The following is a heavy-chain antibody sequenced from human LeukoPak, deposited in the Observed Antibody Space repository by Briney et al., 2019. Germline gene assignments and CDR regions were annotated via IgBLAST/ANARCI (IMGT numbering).Heavy chain of an antibody. CDR1: GGSISSSSYY. CDR2: IYYSGST. V-gene: IGHV4-39*07. Sequence: SETLSLTCTVSGGSISSSSYYWGWIRQPPGKGLEWIGSIYYSGSTYYNPSLKSRVTISVDTPKNQFSLKLSSVTAADTAVYYCARYDMITFGGVIAPNHFDYWGQGTLVTVSS. J-gene: IGHJ4*02. CDR3: ARYDMITFGGVIAPNHFDY. D-gene: IGHD3-16*02.